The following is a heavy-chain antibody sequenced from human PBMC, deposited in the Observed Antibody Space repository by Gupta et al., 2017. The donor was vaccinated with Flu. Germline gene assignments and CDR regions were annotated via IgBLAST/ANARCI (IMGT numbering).Heavy chain of an antibody. CDR3: AKDLTVRGVYYFDY. CDR2: ISGSGGST. D-gene: IGHD3-10*01. J-gene: IGHJ4*02. V-gene: IGHV3-23*01. CDR1: GFTFSSYA. Sequence: EVQLLEFGGGLDQPGGSLRLPCDASGFTFSSYAMSWVRQAPGKGLDWVSAISGSGGSTYCADSVKGRFTISRDNSKNTLYLQMNSLRAEDTAVYYCAKDLTVRGVYYFDYWGQGTLVTVSS.